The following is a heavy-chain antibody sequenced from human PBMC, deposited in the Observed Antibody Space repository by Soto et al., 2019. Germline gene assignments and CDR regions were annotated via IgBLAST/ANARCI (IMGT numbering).Heavy chain of an antibody. CDR2: IIPFLGIT. J-gene: IGHJ4*02. CDR1: GGTLNNYP. Sequence: GASVKVSCKASGGTLNNYPISWVRQAPGQGLEWMGRIIPFLGITNYAQKFQGRVTITAELTADKSTSTAYMELSSLRSEDTAVYYCARGTKYCGGSSCYVGFDFWGQGTLVTVSS. V-gene: IGHV1-69*04. CDR3: ARGTKYCGGSSCYVGFDF. D-gene: IGHD2-2*01.